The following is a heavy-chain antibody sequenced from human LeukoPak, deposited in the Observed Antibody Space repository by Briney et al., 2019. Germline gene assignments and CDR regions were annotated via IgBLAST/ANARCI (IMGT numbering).Heavy chain of an antibody. J-gene: IGHJ4*02. V-gene: IGHV4-61*09. Sequence: SETLSLTCTVSGGSISSGSYYWSWIRQPAGKGLEWIGHIYTSGNTNYDPSLKSRVTISVDTSKKQFSLKLSSVTAADTAVYYCARDGYIYGGGDFDSWGQGTLVTVSS. CDR3: ARDGYIYGGGDFDS. CDR1: GGSISSGSYY. CDR2: IYTSGNT. D-gene: IGHD5-18*01.